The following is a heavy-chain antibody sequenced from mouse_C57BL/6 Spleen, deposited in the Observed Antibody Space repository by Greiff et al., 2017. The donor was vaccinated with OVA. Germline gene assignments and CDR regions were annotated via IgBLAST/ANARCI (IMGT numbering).Heavy chain of an antibody. V-gene: IGHV1-82*01. CDR2: IYPGDGDT. D-gene: IGHD1-1*01. Sequence: QVQLQQSGPELVKPGASVKISCKASGYAFSSSWMNWVKQRPGKGLEWIGRIYPGDGDTNYNGKFKGKATLTADKSSSTAYMQLSSLTSEDSAVYFCARRIPSYGSRGNAMDYWGQGTSVTVSS. CDR3: ARRIPSYGSRGNAMDY. CDR1: GYAFSSSW. J-gene: IGHJ4*01.